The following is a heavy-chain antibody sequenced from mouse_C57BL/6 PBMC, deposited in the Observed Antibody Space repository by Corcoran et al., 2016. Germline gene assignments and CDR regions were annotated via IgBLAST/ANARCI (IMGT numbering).Heavy chain of an antibody. CDR1: GYTFTTYG. CDR2: INTYSGVP. Sequence: QIQLVQSGPELKKPGETVKISCKASGYTFTTYGMSWVKQAPGKGLKWMGWINTYSGVPTYADDFKGRFAFSLETSASTAYLQINNLKNEDTATYFCASSEGSLFAYWGQGTLVTVSA. D-gene: IGHD3-1*01. V-gene: IGHV9-3*01. J-gene: IGHJ3*01. CDR3: ASSEGSLFAY.